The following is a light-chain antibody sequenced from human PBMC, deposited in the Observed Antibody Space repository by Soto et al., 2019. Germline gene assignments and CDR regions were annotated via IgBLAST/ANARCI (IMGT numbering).Light chain of an antibody. V-gene: IGKV1-12*01. CDR2: ASS. J-gene: IGKJ5*01. CDR3: QQANSFPLT. CDR1: QGISSW. Sequence: DIQMPQSPSSVSASVGDRVTITCRASQGISSWLAWYQQKQGKAPKLLIYASSSSQSGVPSRFSGSRSGADFTLTIRSLQPEDFAPYYCQQANSFPLTFGQGKRLEIK.